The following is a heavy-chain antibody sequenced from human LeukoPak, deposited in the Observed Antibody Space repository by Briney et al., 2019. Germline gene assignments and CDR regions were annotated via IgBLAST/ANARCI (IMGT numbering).Heavy chain of an antibody. V-gene: IGHV3-30-3*01. Sequence: GGSLRLSCAASGFTFSSYAMHWVRQAPGKGLEWVAVISYDGSNKYYADSVKGRFTISRDNSKNTLYLQMNSLRAEDTAVYYCARTLEGYSYGYADYWGQGTLVTVSS. J-gene: IGHJ4*02. CDR1: GFTFSSYA. CDR3: ARTLEGYSYGYADY. CDR2: ISYDGSNK. D-gene: IGHD5-18*01.